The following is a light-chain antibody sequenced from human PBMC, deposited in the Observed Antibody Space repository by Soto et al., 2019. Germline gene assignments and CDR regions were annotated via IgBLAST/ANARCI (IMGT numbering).Light chain of an antibody. CDR2: AAS. Sequence: EIVLTQSPGTLSLSPGERATLSCRVSQSVSSSNLAWYQQKPGQAPRLLIYAASSRATGIPDRFSGSGSGTDFTLTISRLEPEDFAVYYCQQFGSSLYTFGPGTKLEI. V-gene: IGKV3-20*01. CDR1: QSVSSSN. CDR3: QQFGSSLYT. J-gene: IGKJ2*01.